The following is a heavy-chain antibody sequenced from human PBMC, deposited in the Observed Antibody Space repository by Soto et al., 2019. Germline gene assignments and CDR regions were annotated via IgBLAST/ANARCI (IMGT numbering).Heavy chain of an antibody. V-gene: IGHV3-15*05. Sequence: EVQFVEPGGGLVKPGESLRISCAASGFTFSTAWMTWVRQTPGKGLEWVGLLKRKSDGGTIHYAAPVTGRFTISRDDSKDMLYLQMNSLRSEDTAVYYCATNSGYDTSWDHWGQGTLETDS. CDR2: LKRKSDGGTI. D-gene: IGHD5-12*01. CDR3: ATNSGYDTSWDH. CDR1: GFTFSTAW. J-gene: IGHJ4*02.